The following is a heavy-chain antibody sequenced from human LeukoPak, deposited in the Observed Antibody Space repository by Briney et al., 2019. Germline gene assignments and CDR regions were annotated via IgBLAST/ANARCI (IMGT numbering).Heavy chain of an antibody. CDR3: AGSGIYWYYFDF. V-gene: IGHV4-39*01. Sequence: SETLSLTCTIPGDPIDSHGFFWGWIRQSPGKALEWIGSVSYTGTTYVNSSVKSRVSLSVDTSKKQMSLSVTSVTASDTSMYDCAGSGIYWYYFDFWGQGALVTVSS. CDR1: GDPIDSHGFF. J-gene: IGHJ4*02. D-gene: IGHD2-8*02. CDR2: VSYTGTT.